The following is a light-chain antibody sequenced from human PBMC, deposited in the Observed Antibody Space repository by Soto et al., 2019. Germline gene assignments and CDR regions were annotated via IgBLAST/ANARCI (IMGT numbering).Light chain of an antibody. Sequence: QTVVTQEPSFSVSPGGTVTLTCGLSSGSVSTSYYPSWYQQTPGQAPRTLIYSTNTRSSGVTDRFSGSILGNKAALTITGAQADDESDYYCVLYMGSGLRVFGGGTKLTVL. V-gene: IGLV8-61*01. CDR1: SGSVSTSYY. CDR3: VLYMGSGLRV. CDR2: STN. J-gene: IGLJ2*01.